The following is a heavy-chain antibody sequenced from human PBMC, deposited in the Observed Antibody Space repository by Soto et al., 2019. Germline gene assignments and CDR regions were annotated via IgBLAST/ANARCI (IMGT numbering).Heavy chain of an antibody. J-gene: IGHJ6*02. V-gene: IGHV1-69*13. CDR2: IIPIFGTT. CDR1: GGSFTYT. D-gene: IGHD5-18*01. CDR3: ARLHSHGTYGMDV. Sequence: SVKVSCKASGGSFTYTLSWVRQAPGQGLEWMGGIIPIFGTTNYAQKFQGRVTITADESTKTAYMELSTLRSEDTAVYYCARLHSHGTYGMDVWGQGXTVTVSS.